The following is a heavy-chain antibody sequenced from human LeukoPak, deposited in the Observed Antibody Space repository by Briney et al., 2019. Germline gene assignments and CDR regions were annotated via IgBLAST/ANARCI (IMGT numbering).Heavy chain of an antibody. J-gene: IGHJ4*02. D-gene: IGHD6-19*01. CDR3: ARVGSSGWLYYFDY. CDR2: IYYSGST. V-gene: IGHV4-39*07. CDR1: GGSISSSSYY. Sequence: SETLSLTCTVSGGSISSSSYYWGWIRQPPGKGLEWIGSIYYSGSTYHNPSLKSRVTISVDTSKNQFSLKLSSVTAADTAVYYCARVGSSGWLYYFDYWGQGTLVTVSS.